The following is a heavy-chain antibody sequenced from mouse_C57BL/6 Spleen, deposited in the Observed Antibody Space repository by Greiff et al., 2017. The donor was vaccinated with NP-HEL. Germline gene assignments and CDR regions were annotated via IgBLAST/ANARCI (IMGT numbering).Heavy chain of an antibody. CDR2: IYPSDSET. D-gene: IGHD1-1*01. CDR3: ASSDYYGSRGGFAY. V-gene: IGHV1-61*01. J-gene: IGHJ3*01. CDR1: GYTFTSYW. Sequence: VQLQQSGAELVRPGSSVKLSCKASGYTFTSYWMDWVKQRPGQGLEWIGNIYPSDSETHYNQKFKEKATLTVDNSSSTAYMQLSSLTYEDSAFYYCASSDYYGSRGGFAYGGQGTLVPVSA.